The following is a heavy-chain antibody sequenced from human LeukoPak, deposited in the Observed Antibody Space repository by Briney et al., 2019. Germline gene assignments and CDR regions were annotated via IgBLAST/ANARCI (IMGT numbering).Heavy chain of an antibody. J-gene: IGHJ5*02. CDR3: ARSHYGSGKSP. Sequence: GGSLRLSCAASGFTFSSYAMSWVRQAPGKGLEWVSAISGSGGSTYYADSVKGRFTISRDNAKNSLYLQMNSLRAEDTAVYYCARSHYGSGKSPWGQGTLVTVSS. V-gene: IGHV3-23*01. D-gene: IGHD3-10*01. CDR1: GFTFSSYA. CDR2: ISGSGGST.